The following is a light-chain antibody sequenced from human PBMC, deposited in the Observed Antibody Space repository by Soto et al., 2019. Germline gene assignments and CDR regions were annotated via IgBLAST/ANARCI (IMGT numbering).Light chain of an antibody. V-gene: IGKV1-6*02. CDR1: QGYRSG. Sequence: AIQVTQSPSSLSASVGARVTISCRATQGYRSGLGGYQQKPGKAPDHLIYAASDLQTEVPSRFTGGGSGTDFTLTISSVQAEDFETYYFLQYHDYQWTFGQGTRLEIK. J-gene: IGKJ2*02. CDR2: AAS. CDR3: LQYHDYQWT.